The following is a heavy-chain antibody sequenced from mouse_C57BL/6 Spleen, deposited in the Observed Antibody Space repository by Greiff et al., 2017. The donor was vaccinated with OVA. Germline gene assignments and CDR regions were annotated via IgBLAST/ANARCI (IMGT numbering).Heavy chain of an antibody. J-gene: IGHJ3*01. CDR3: AREGSSGAWFAY. CDR1: GYTFTDYY. D-gene: IGHD3-2*02. V-gene: IGHV1-26*01. Sequence: EVQLQQSGPELVKPGASVKISCKASGYTFTDYYLNWVKQSHGKSLEWIGDINPNNGGTSYNQKFKGKATLTVDKSSSTAYMELRSLTSEDSAVYYCAREGSSGAWFAYWGQGTLVTVSA. CDR2: INPNNGGT.